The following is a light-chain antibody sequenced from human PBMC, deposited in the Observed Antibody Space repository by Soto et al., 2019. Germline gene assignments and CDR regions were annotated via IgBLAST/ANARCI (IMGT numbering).Light chain of an antibody. V-gene: IGLV2-8*01. Sequence: QAVVTQPPSASGSPGQSVTISCTGTSSDVGGYVYVSWYQQYPGKAPKLIIYEVNKRTSGVPDRFSGSKSGNTASLTVSGLQAEDEADYYCSSYAGTNIDVVFGGGTKLTVL. CDR3: SSYAGTNIDVV. CDR1: SSDVGGYVY. CDR2: EVN. J-gene: IGLJ2*01.